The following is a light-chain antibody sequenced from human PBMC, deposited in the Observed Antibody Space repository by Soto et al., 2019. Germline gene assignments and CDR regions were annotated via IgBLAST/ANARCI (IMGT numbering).Light chain of an antibody. J-gene: IGKJ1*01. Sequence: DIQMTQSPSSLSASVRDRVTITCRASQGISRYLAWYQQKPGKVPKLLIYAASTLQSGVPSRFSGSGSGTDFTLTISSLQPEDVATYYCQKYYSAPRTFGPGTKVEI. V-gene: IGKV1-27*01. CDR3: QKYYSAPRT. CDR1: QGISRY. CDR2: AAS.